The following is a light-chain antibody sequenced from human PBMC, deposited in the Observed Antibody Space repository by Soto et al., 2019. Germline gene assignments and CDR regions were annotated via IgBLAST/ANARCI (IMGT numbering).Light chain of an antibody. CDR3: QQYGSSSYT. J-gene: IGKJ2*01. V-gene: IGKV3-15*01. CDR1: QSVSSN. Sequence: EIVMTQSPATLSVSPGERATLPCRASQSVSSNLAWYQQKPGQAPRLLIYGASTRATGIPARFSGSGSGTEFTLTISSLQSEDFAVYYCQQYGSSSYTFGQGTKLEIK. CDR2: GAS.